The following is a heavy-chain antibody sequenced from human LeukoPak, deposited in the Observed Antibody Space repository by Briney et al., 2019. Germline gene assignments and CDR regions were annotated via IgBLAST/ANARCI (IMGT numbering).Heavy chain of an antibody. D-gene: IGHD6-19*01. V-gene: IGHV3-23*01. CDR3: ARDHEYSSGWYNYYYYGMDV. Sequence: GVLRLSCAASGFTFSSYSMNWVRRAPGKGLEWVSGVNSNGGVTYYVDSVKGRFTISRDNSKNTLYLQMNSLRAEDTAVYYCARDHEYSSGWYNYYYYGMDVWGQGTTVTVSS. CDR1: GFTFSSYS. CDR2: VNSNGGVT. J-gene: IGHJ6*02.